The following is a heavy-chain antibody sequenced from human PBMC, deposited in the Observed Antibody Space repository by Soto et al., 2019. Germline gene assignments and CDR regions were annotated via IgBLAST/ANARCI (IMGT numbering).Heavy chain of an antibody. D-gene: IGHD5-12*01. CDR2: IHSRGGP. Sequence: PSEPLSLTWAVSGVSIYNQFCSWILQPPGKRPEWIGYIHSRGGPTYNPSLESRVTISLDTSKNQVALRMTNMDPVDTATYYCAHSRGYVGFDYWGQGILVTVSS. CDR3: AHSRGYVGFDY. CDR1: GVSIYNQF. J-gene: IGHJ4*02. V-gene: IGHV4-59*11.